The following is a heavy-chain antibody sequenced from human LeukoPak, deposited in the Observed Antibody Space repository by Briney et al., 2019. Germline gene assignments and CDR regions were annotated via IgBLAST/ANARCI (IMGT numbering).Heavy chain of an antibody. V-gene: IGHV3-23*01. J-gene: IGHJ4*02. CDR1: GFSFSSFA. Sequence: QAGGSLRLSCAASGFSFSSFAMTWVRQAPGKGLEWVSAISGGGVGTYYADSVKGRFTISRDNSKNTLHLQMNSLRADDTAVYYRARIGVAGANSDYWGQGTLVTVSS. D-gene: IGHD6-19*01. CDR2: ISGGGVGT. CDR3: ARIGVAGANSDY.